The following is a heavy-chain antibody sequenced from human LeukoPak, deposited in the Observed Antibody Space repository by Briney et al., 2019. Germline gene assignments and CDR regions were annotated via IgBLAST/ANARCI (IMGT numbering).Heavy chain of an antibody. Sequence: ASVKVSCKVSGYTLTELPMHWVRQAPGKGLEWMGGFDPEDGETIYAQKFQGRVTMTEDTSTDTAYMELSSLRSEDTAVYYCATVSFRLVTMYYFDYWGQGTLVTVSS. V-gene: IGHV1-24*01. J-gene: IGHJ4*02. D-gene: IGHD3-9*01. CDR2: FDPEDGET. CDR3: ATVSFRLVTMYYFDY. CDR1: GYTLTELP.